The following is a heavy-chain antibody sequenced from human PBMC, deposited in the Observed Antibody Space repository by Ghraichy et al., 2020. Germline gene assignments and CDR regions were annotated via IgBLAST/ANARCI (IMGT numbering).Heavy chain of an antibody. Sequence: SQTLSLTCTVSGGSISSYYWSWIRQPAGKGVEWIGYMYYSGSANYNPSLRSRVTISVDTSKNQFSLNLCSVTASATAVYYCVRDWGVHSGALTYWGQGTLVTVSS. J-gene: IGHJ4*02. V-gene: IGHV4-59*01. CDR3: VRDWGVHSGALTY. D-gene: IGHD2-15*01. CDR2: MYYSGSA. CDR1: GGSISSYY.